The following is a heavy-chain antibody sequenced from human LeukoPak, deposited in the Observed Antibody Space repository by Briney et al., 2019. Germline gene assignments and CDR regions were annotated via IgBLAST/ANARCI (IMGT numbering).Heavy chain of an antibody. Sequence: SETLSLTCTVSGGSISSSSYYWGWIRQPPGKGLEWIGSIYYSGSTYYNPSLKSRVTISVDTSKNQFSLKLSSVTAADTAVYYYARERYYDVHAFDIWGQGTMVTVSS. CDR2: IYYSGST. J-gene: IGHJ3*02. CDR1: GGSISSSSYY. V-gene: IGHV4-39*07. CDR3: ARERYYDVHAFDI. D-gene: IGHD3-22*01.